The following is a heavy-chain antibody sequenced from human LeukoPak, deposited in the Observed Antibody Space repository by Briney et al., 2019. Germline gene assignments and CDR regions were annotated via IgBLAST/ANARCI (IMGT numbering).Heavy chain of an antibody. CDR2: TRYDGSNK. Sequence: PGGSLRLSCAASGFTFSNFGIHWVRQTPGKGLEGVAFTRYDGSNKYYADSVKGRFTIFRDNSKNTLYLQMNSLRAEDTAVYYCAKDRALRGSGSYFDYWGQGTLVTVSS. CDR3: AKDRALRGSGSYFDY. CDR1: GFTFSNFG. D-gene: IGHD3-10*01. J-gene: IGHJ4*02. V-gene: IGHV3-30*02.